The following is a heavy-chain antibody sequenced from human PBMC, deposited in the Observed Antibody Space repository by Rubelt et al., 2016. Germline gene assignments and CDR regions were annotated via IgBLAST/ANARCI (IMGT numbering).Heavy chain of an antibody. CDR2: INAGNGNT. Sequence: QVQLVQSGAEVKKPGASVKVSCKASGYTFTSYAMHWVRQAPGQRLEWMGWINAGNGNTKYSQKFQGRVTITRDTSASTAYMELGSLKPDDTAVYYCARDRSSSDYWGQGTLVTVST. CDR1: GYTFTSYA. J-gene: IGHJ4*02. CDR3: ARDRSSSDY. D-gene: IGHD6-6*01. V-gene: IGHV1-3*01.